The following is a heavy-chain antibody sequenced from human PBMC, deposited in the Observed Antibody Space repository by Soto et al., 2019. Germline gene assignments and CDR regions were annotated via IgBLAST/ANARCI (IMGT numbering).Heavy chain of an antibody. CDR3: ARDETGTYGMDV. CDR1: GGSISSGGYY. V-gene: IGHV4-31*03. CDR2: IYYSGST. D-gene: IGHD3-9*01. Sequence: SETLSLTCTVSGGSISSGGYYWSWIRQHPGKGLEWIGYIYYSGSTYYNQSLKSRVTISVDTSKNQLPLKLSSVTAADTAVYYCARDETGTYGMDVWGQGTTVTVSS. J-gene: IGHJ6*02.